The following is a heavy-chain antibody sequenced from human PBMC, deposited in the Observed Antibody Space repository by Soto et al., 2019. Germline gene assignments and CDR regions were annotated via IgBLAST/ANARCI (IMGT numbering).Heavy chain of an antibody. Sequence: PGGSLRLSCVASGFTFSTYAMSWVRQAPGEGLECVSSISGNGGTTSYADSVKGRFAISRDNSKNTLYLQMNSLRADDTAVYYCASRRGYTYGPPDCWGQGTLVTVSS. D-gene: IGHD5-18*01. CDR3: ASRRGYTYGPPDC. CDR1: GFTFSTYA. J-gene: IGHJ4*02. CDR2: ISGNGGTT. V-gene: IGHV3-23*01.